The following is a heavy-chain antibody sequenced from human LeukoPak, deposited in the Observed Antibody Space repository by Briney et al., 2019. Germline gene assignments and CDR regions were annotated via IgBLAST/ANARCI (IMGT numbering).Heavy chain of an antibody. V-gene: IGHV3-21*01. J-gene: IGHJ6*03. Sequence: PGGSLRLSCAASGFTFSTYNMNWVRQAPGKGLEWVSSISSGRTYRYYAASVKGRFTISRDNSKNTLYLQMNSLRAEDTAVYYCARGRIAVAGTYIPSNWGPQLYYMDVWGKGTTVTVSS. CDR2: ISSGRTYR. CDR1: GFTFSTYN. D-gene: IGHD6-19*01. CDR3: ARGRIAVAGTYIPSNWGPQLYYMDV.